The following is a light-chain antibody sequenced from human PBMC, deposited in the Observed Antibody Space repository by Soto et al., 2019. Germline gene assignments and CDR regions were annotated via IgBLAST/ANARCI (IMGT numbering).Light chain of an antibody. CDR2: GAS. V-gene: IGKV3-20*01. CDR3: QQYGSSPPYT. CDR1: QSVSSSY. Sequence: EIVLTQSTGTLSLSPGERATLSCRASQSVSSSYLAWYQQKPGQAPRLLIYGASSRATGIPDRLSGSGSGTDFTLTISRLEPEDFAVYYCQQYGSSPPYTFGQGTKLEIK. J-gene: IGKJ2*01.